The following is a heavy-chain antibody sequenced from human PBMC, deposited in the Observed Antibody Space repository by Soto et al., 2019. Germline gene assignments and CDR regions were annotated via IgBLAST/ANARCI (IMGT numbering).Heavy chain of an antibody. Sequence: SETLSLTCTVSGGSISSGDYYWSWIRQPPGKGLEWIGYIYYSGSTYYNPSLKSLVTISVDTSKNQFSLKVSSVTAADTAVYYCARVLTGTSLFDYWGQGTLVTVSS. D-gene: IGHD1-7*01. CDR3: ARVLTGTSLFDY. CDR1: GGSISSGDYY. J-gene: IGHJ4*02. CDR2: IYYSGST. V-gene: IGHV4-30-4*02.